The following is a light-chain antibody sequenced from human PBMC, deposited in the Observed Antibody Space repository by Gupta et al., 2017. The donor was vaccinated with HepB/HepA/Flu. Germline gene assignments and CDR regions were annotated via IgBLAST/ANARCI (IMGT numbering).Light chain of an antibody. Sequence: QSALTQPASVSGSPGQSVTISCTGTSSDVDGYNYVSWYQQYPGRAPKLIIYDVSDRPSGVSNRFSGSKSGRTASLTISGLQAEDEADYYCSSYSSSSTLVFGGGTKLTVL. J-gene: IGLJ2*01. CDR2: DVS. CDR3: SSYSSSSTLV. V-gene: IGLV2-14*03. CDR1: SSDVDGYNY.